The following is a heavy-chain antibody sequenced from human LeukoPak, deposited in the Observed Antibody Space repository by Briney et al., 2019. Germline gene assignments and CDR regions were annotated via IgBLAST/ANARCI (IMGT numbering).Heavy chain of an antibody. CDR2: IKQDGSER. CDR1: GFTFSSYW. CDR3: ATGAGCGY. Sequence: GSLRLSCAASGFTFSSYWMTWVRQAPGKGLEWVASIKQDGSERNYVDSVKGRFTISRDNAKNSLYLQMNTLRDEDTAVYYCATGAGCGYWGQGTLVTVSS. D-gene: IGHD6-19*01. V-gene: IGHV3-7*03. J-gene: IGHJ4*02.